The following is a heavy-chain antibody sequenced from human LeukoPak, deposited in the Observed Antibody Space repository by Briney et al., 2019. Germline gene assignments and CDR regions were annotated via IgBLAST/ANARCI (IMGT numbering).Heavy chain of an antibody. CDR2: IIPILGIA. V-gene: IGHV1-69*04. Sequence: ASVKVSCKASGGTFSSYAISWVRQAPGQGLEWMGRIIPILGIANYAQKFQGRVTITADKSTSTAYMELSSLRSEDTAVYYCARVRDRLCGGDCREMDYWGQGTLVTVSS. J-gene: IGHJ4*02. D-gene: IGHD2-21*02. CDR3: ARVRDRLCGGDCREMDY. CDR1: GGTFSSYA.